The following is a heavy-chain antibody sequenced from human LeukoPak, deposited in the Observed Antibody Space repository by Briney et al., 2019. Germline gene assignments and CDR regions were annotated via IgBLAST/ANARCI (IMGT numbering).Heavy chain of an antibody. J-gene: IGHJ5*02. CDR3: ARSWSTIAAGWFDP. D-gene: IGHD6-13*01. V-gene: IGHV3-33*01. CDR1: GFTFSSYG. CDR2: IWYDGTNK. Sequence: GRSLRLSCAASGFTFSSYGMHWVRQAPGKGLEWVAVIWYDGTNKYYADSVKGRFTISRGNSKNTLYLQMNSLRAEDTAVYYCARSWSTIAAGWFDPWGQGTLVTVSS.